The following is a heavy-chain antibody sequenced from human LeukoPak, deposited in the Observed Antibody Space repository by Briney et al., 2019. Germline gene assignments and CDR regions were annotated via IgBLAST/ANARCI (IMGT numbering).Heavy chain of an antibody. J-gene: IGHJ4*02. D-gene: IGHD3-22*01. CDR2: IYYRGST. CDR1: GGSISSYY. CDR3: ARVVYYYDSSGYYYFDY. Sequence: SETLSLTCTVSGGSISSYYWSWIRQPPGKGLEWIGYIYYRGSTNYNPSLKSRVTISVDTSKNQFSLKLSSVTAADTAVYYCARVVYYYDSSGYYYFDYWGQGTLVTVSS. V-gene: IGHV4-59*01.